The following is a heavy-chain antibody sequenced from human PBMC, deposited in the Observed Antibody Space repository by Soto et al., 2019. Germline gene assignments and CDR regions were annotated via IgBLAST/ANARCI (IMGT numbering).Heavy chain of an antibody. Sequence: QVQLQESGPGLVKPSETLSLTCTVSGGSISSYYWSWIRQPPGKGLEWIGYIYYSGSTNYNPSLKSRVTISVNTSKTQFSLKLSSVTAADTAVYYCARRIAARPPRDYYYMDVWCKGTTVTVSS. D-gene: IGHD6-6*01. V-gene: IGHV4-59*08. J-gene: IGHJ6*03. CDR1: GGSISSYY. CDR2: IYYSGST. CDR3: ARRIAARPPRDYYYMDV.